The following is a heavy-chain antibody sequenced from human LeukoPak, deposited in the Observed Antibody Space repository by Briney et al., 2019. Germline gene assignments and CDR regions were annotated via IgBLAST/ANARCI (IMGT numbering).Heavy chain of an antibody. Sequence: PGGSLRLSCAASGFTFSDYILDWVRQAPGKGLEWVDRIRKKSHRYTTEYAASVKGRFTISRDDSKNTLYLQMNGLTTEDTAMYYCSREGGEGDESAFDIWGQGTMVTVSA. CDR3: SREGGEGDESAFDI. D-gene: IGHD3-16*01. V-gene: IGHV3-72*01. CDR2: IRKKSHRYTT. CDR1: GFTFSDYI. J-gene: IGHJ3*02.